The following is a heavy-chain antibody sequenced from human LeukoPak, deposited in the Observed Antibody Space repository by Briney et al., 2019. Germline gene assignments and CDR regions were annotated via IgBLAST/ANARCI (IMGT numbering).Heavy chain of an antibody. J-gene: IGHJ3*02. Sequence: GGSLRLSCAASGFTVSSNYMSWVRRAPGRGLEWVSVIYSGGSTYYADSVKGRFTISRDNSKNTLYLQMNSLRAEDTAVYYCARAADYYGSGDAFDIWGQGTMVTVSS. CDR1: GFTVSSNY. V-gene: IGHV3-53*01. CDR3: ARAADYYGSGDAFDI. CDR2: IYSGGST. D-gene: IGHD3-10*01.